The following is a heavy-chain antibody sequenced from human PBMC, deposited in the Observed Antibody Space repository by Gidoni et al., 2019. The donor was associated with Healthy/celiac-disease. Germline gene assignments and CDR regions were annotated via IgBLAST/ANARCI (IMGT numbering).Heavy chain of an antibody. J-gene: IGHJ5*02. CDR1: GFTFSSYA. D-gene: IGHD6-13*01. Sequence: EVQLLESGGGLVQPGGSLRLSCAASGFTFSSYAMSWVRQAPGKGLEWVSAISGSGGSTYYADSVKCRFTISRDNSKNTLYLQMNRLRAEDTAVYYCAKDPTHPSSSWKTVFCSFWFDPWGQGTLVTVSS. V-gene: IGHV3-23*01. CDR3: AKDPTHPSSSWKTVFCSFWFDP. CDR2: ISGSGGST.